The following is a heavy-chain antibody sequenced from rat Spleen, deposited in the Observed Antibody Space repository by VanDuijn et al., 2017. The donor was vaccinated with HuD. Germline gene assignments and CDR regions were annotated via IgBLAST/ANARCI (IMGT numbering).Heavy chain of an antibody. V-gene: IGHV4-2*01. Sequence: EVQVVESGGGLVQPKGSLKLSCAASGFDFNSYGMSWVRQAPGKGLEWIGEINKDSSTINYTPSLKDKFTISRDNAQNTLYLQMNKLGSEDTAIYYCGRAATEGLDYWGQGVMVTVSS. CDR3: GRAATEGLDY. CDR2: INKDSSTI. J-gene: IGHJ2*01. CDR1: GFDFNSYG. D-gene: IGHD1-11*01.